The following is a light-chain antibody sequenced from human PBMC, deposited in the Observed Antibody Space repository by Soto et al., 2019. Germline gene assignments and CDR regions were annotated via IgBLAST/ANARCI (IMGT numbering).Light chain of an antibody. CDR2: DAS. V-gene: IGKV1-33*01. J-gene: IGKJ5*01. Sequence: DIPMTQSPSSLSASVGDRVTITCQASQDISKSLNWYQQKPGKAPKLLIYDASDLEIGVPSRFSGRGSGTVFTFTISSLQPEDLATYYCQQYDNVPITFGQGTRLEIK. CDR3: QQYDNVPIT. CDR1: QDISKS.